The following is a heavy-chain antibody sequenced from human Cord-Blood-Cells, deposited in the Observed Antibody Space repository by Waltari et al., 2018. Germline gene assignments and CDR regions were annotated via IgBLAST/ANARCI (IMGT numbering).Heavy chain of an antibody. Sequence: ELQLVESGGGSVKPGGSLRLPCAASGFPFSNAWMSWVRPAPGNGPEWVGRIKSKTDGGKTDYAAPVKGRFTISRDDSKNTLYLQMNSLKTEDTAVYYCTTAHYDILTGYYDAFDIWGQGTMVTVSS. D-gene: IGHD3-9*01. CDR3: TTAHYDILTGYYDAFDI. V-gene: IGHV3-15*01. CDR2: IKSKTDGGKT. J-gene: IGHJ3*02. CDR1: GFPFSNAW.